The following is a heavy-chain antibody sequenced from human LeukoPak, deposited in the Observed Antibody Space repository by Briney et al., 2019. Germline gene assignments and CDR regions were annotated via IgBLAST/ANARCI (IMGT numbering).Heavy chain of an antibody. CDR1: GGSISSYY. CDR2: IYYSGST. D-gene: IGHD5-12*01. Sequence: PSETLSLTCTVSGGSISSYYWSWIRQPPGKGLEWIGYIYYSGSTYYNPSLKSRVTISVDTSKNQFSLKLSSVTAADTAVYYCARENPSGVATIDYWGQGTLVTVSS. CDR3: ARENPSGVATIDY. V-gene: IGHV4-59*12. J-gene: IGHJ4*02.